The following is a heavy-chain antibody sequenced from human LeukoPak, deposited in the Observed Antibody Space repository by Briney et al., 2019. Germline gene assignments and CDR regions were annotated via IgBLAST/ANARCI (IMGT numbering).Heavy chain of an antibody. CDR1: GGSFSGYY. D-gene: IGHD3-22*01. Sequence: PSETLSLTCAVYGGSFSGYYWSWIRQPPGKGLEWIGEINHSGSTNYNPSLKSRVTISVDTSKNQFSLKLSSVTAADTAVYYCARDDSSLFDYWGQGTLVTVSS. CDR2: INHSGST. V-gene: IGHV4-34*09. CDR3: ARDDSSLFDY. J-gene: IGHJ4*02.